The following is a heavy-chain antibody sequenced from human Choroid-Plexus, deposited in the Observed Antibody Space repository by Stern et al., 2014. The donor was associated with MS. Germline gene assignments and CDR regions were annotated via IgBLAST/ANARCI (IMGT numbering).Heavy chain of an antibody. J-gene: IGHJ5*02. CDR2: VSYDGSNK. CDR1: GFTFGSCA. D-gene: IGHD2/OR15-2a*01. CDR3: AKDRQYLTYFFDH. Sequence: VQLVESGGGVVQPGRPLRLSCVASGFTFGSCAMHWVRQAPGKGLEWVAGVSYDGSNKYYSDSVKGLFAISRDHSQNTLYMQMSSLRPEDTAVYYCAKDRQYLTYFFDHWGQGSLVTVSS. V-gene: IGHV3-30*18.